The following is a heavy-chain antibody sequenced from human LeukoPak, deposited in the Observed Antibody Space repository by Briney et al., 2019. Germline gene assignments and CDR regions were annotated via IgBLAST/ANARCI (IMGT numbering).Heavy chain of an antibody. V-gene: IGHV4-59*12. CDR2: IYYSGST. D-gene: IGHD6-19*01. CDR3: ARAVSGRFDY. Sequence: SETLSLTCTASGGSMSPYHWGWIRQPPGKGLEWTGYIYYSGSTNYNPSLKSRVTISVDTSKNQFSLKLSSVTAADTAIYYCARAVSGRFDYWGQGTLVTVSS. CDR1: GGSMSPYH. J-gene: IGHJ4*02.